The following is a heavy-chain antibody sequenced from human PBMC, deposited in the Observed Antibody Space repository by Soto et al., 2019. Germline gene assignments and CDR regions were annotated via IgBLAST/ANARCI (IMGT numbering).Heavy chain of an antibody. CDR2: ISVYNGLT. D-gene: IGHD5-18*01. J-gene: IGHJ6*02. V-gene: IGHV1-18*01. CDR1: GYTFTTYG. Sequence: ASVKVSCKASGYTFTTYGLTWVRQAPGQGLEWMGWISVYNGLTSYAQKFQGRVSLTTDTSTTTAYMELRHLRSDDTAVYYCARDRADTVRGGYYYGMDVWGQGTTVTVYS. CDR3: ARDRADTVRGGYYYGMDV.